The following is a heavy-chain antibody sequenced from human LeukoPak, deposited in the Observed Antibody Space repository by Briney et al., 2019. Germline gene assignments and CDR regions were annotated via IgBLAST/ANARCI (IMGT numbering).Heavy chain of an antibody. V-gene: IGHV3-7*01. D-gene: IGHD3/OR15-3a*01. CDR2: MNIDGSEK. CDR3: ARDQDWAFDY. CDR1: GFTFSSYS. Sequence: PGGSLRLSCAASGFTFSSYSMNWVRQAPGKRPEWVANMNIDGSEKYYADSVKGRFTISRDNARNSVYLQMNSLRAEDTAVYYCARDQDWAFDYWGQGILVTVSS. J-gene: IGHJ4*02.